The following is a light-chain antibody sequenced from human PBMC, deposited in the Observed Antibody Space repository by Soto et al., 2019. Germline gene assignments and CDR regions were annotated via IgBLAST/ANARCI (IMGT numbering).Light chain of an antibody. V-gene: IGKV3-20*01. CDR2: GAS. CDR1: QSISSSY. CDR3: QQYGGSPMYT. J-gene: IGKJ2*01. Sequence: EIVLTQSPGTLSLSPGERATFSCRASQSISSSYLAWYQQKPGQAPRLLIYGASARATGIPDRFSGSGSGTDFPLTISRLEPEDFAVYYCQQYGGSPMYTFGQGTRLEIK.